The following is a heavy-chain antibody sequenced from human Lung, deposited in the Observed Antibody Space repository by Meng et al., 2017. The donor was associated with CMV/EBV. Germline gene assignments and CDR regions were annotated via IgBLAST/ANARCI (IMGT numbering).Heavy chain of an antibody. D-gene: IGHD2-2*01. CDR1: GFTFNTYW. V-gene: IGHV3-7*01. Sequence: GRSLRLXCVASGFTFNTYWMSWVRQAPGKGLEWVANIKQDGSEKYYVGSVKGRFTISRDNAKNSLYLQMNSLRAEDTAVYYCARDPRVKSYVVVPAASDYWGKGTXVTVSS. J-gene: IGHJ4*02. CDR2: IKQDGSEK. CDR3: ARDPRVKSYVVVPAASDY.